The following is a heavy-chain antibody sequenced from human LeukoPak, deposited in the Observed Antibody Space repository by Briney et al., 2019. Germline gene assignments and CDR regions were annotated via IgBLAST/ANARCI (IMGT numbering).Heavy chain of an antibody. J-gene: IGHJ4*02. CDR1: GGTFSSYA. CDR3: ARDLSGWSGFGY. CDR2: IIPIFGTA. V-gene: IGHV1-69*05. Sequence: GSSVKVSCKASGGTFSSYAISWVRQAPGQGLEWVGRIIPIFGTANYAQKFQGRVTITTDESTSTAYMELSSLRSEDTAVYYRARDLSGWSGFGYWGQGTLVTVSS. D-gene: IGHD6-19*01.